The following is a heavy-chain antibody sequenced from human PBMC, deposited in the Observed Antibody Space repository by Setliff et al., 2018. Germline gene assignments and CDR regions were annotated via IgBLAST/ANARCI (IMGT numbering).Heavy chain of an antibody. V-gene: IGHV3-7*01. CDR2: IKQDGSEK. J-gene: IGHJ6*02. D-gene: IGHD3-3*01. CDR3: TRGGYNFWSGYPYYYYYYGTDV. CDR1: GLTFSSYW. Sequence: GGSLRLSCAASGLTFSSYWMSWVRQAPGKGLEWVANIKQDGSEKYYVDSVKGRFTISRDNAKNSLYLQMNSLRAEDTAVYYCTRGGYNFWSGYPYYYYYYGTDVWGQGTTVTVSS.